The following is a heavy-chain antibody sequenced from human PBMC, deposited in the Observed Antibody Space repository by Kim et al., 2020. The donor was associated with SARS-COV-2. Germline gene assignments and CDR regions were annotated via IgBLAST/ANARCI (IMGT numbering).Heavy chain of an antibody. CDR2: NNEGTNT. CDR3: TTAFEY. J-gene: IGHJ4*02. Sequence: NNEGTNTYYADTVKGRFTISRDNAKKTVYLQMNSLGAEDTAVYYCTTAFEYWGQGTLVTVSS. V-gene: IGHV3-74*01.